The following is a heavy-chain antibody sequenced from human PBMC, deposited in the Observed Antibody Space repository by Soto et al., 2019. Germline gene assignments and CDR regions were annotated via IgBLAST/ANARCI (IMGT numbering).Heavy chain of an antibody. V-gene: IGHV1-24*01. CDR1: GYTITVLS. Sequence: ASVKVYCKISGYTITVLSMHWVRQAPGKGLEWMGGFDPEDGETIYAQKFQGRVTMTEDTSTDTAYMELSSLRSEDTAVYYCANFYDSSGSVIWGQGTMVTVSS. CDR3: ANFYDSSGSVI. CDR2: FDPEDGET. J-gene: IGHJ3*02. D-gene: IGHD3-22*01.